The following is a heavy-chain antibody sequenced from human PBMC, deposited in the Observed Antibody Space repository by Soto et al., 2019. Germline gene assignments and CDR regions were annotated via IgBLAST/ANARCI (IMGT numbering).Heavy chain of an antibody. J-gene: IGHJ6*02. CDR1: GGSISNNFYY. CDR2: ISNSGNT. Sequence: PSETLSLTCSVSGGSISNNFYYWTWIRQPPGKDLEWIGYISNSGNTAYNPSLNSRGTISVDKPKNQFSLKLRSVTAADTAMYYCTRRFSYGSGKYAIDRWGQGATVTVS. CDR3: TRRFSYGSGKYAIDR. V-gene: IGHV4-61*05. D-gene: IGHD3-10*01.